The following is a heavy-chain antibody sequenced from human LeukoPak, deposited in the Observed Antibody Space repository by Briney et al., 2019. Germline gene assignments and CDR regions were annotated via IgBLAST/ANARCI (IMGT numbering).Heavy chain of an antibody. J-gene: IGHJ4*02. D-gene: IGHD6-19*01. Sequence: GGSLRLSCAASGFTFKRYSMNWVRQAPGKGLEWVSSISSSSSYIYYADSVKGRFTISRDNAKNSLYLQMNSLRAADTAVDYCARDQERNAVAGTLGYWGQGTLVTVSS. CDR2: ISSSSSYI. V-gene: IGHV3-21*01. CDR3: ARDQERNAVAGTLGY. CDR1: GFTFKRYS.